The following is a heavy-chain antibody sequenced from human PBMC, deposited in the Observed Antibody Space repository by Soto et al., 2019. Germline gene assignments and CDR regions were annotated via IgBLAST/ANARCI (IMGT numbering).Heavy chain of an antibody. Sequence: PGGSLRLSCEASGFTFDVYGMHWVRQAPGKGLEWVSGISWNSGSIGYADSVRGRFTISRDNAKNSLYLQMKSLRAEDTALYYCAKGGRLMEWRDYYGMDVWGQGTTVTVSS. D-gene: IGHD3-3*01. V-gene: IGHV3-9*01. J-gene: IGHJ6*02. CDR3: AKGGRLMEWRDYYGMDV. CDR1: GFTFDVYG. CDR2: ISWNSGSI.